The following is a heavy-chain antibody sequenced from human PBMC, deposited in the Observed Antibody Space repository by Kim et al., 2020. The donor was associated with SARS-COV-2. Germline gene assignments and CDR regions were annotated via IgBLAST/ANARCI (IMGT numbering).Heavy chain of an antibody. CDR3: AFTGYGPGSYNDN. Sequence: GGSLRLSCVASGFTASSNYMSWVRQAPGKGLEWVSVIYSGGSTYYADSVKGRFTISRDNSKNTLYLQMNTLRAEDTAVYYCAFTGYGPGSYNDNWGQGTLVTVSS. J-gene: IGHJ4*02. V-gene: IGHV3-53*01. CDR1: GFTASSNY. D-gene: IGHD3-10*01. CDR2: IYSGGST.